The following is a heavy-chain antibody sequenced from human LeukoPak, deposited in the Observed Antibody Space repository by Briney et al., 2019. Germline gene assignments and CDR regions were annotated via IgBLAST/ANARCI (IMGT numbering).Heavy chain of an antibody. CDR3: ARDASLAGDRVEY. CDR2: ISSSGSDI. Sequence: MSGGSLRLSCAASGFTVSSNYMSWVRQVPGKGLEWVSYISSSGSDIYDADSVKGRFTISRDNAKNSLYLQMNSLRAEDTGVYYCARDASLAGDRVEYWGQGTLVTVSS. CDR1: GFTVSSNY. D-gene: IGHD3-16*01. J-gene: IGHJ4*02. V-gene: IGHV3-11*04.